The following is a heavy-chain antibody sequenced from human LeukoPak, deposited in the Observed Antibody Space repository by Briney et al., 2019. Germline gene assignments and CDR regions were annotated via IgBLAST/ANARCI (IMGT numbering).Heavy chain of an antibody. CDR3: ARGEVGVNWFDP. J-gene: IGHJ5*02. Sequence: SETLSLTCAVYGGSFSGYYWSWIRQPPGKGLEWIGEINHSGSTNYNPSLKSRVTISVDTSKNQFSLKLSSVTAADTAVYYCARGEVGVNWFDPWGQGTLVTVSS. CDR1: GGSFSGYY. CDR2: INHSGST. D-gene: IGHD3-10*01. V-gene: IGHV4-34*01.